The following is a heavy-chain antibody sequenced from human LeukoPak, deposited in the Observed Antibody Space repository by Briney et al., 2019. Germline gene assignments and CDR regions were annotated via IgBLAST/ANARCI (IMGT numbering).Heavy chain of an antibody. V-gene: IGHV3-30*18. J-gene: IGHJ4*02. Sequence: PGRSLRLSCAASGFTFSSYGMHWVRQAPGKGLEWVAVISYDGSNKYYADSVKGRFTISRDNSKNTLYLQMNSLRAEDTAVYYCAKEGIGYCSSTSCPHGGFDYWGQGTLVTVSS. D-gene: IGHD2-2*03. CDR1: GFTFSSYG. CDR2: ISYDGSNK. CDR3: AKEGIGYCSSTSCPHGGFDY.